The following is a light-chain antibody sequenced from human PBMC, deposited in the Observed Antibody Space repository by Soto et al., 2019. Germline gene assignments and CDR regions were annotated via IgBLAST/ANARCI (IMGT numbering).Light chain of an antibody. Sequence: DIQMTQSPSTLSASVGDRVTITFRASKSISSWLAWYQQKPGKAPKLLIYKASSLESGVPSRFSGSGSGTEFTLTISSLQPDDFATYYCKQYNILYTFGQGTKLEI. CDR1: KSISSW. CDR2: KAS. V-gene: IGKV1-5*03. CDR3: KQYNILYT. J-gene: IGKJ2*01.